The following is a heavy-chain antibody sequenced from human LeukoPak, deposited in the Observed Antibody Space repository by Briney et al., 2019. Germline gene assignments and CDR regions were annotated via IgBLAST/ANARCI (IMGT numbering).Heavy chain of an antibody. CDR1: GFTFSSYE. CDR2: ISSSGSTI. CDR3: ARDDSLGYDIS. D-gene: IGHD3-9*01. V-gene: IGHV3-48*03. J-gene: IGHJ5*02. Sequence: GGSLRLSCAASGFTFSSYEMNWVRQAPGKGLEWVSYISSSGSTIYYADSVKGRFTISRDNAKNSLYLQMNSLRAEDTAVYYCARDDSLGYDISWGRGTLVTVSS.